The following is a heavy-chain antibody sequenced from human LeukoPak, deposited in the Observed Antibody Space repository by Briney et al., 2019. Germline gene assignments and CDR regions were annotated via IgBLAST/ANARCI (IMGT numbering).Heavy chain of an antibody. CDR3: ARDGSSGSPRHQNYYYGMDV. V-gene: IGHV3-30-3*01. CDR1: GFTFSSYA. CDR2: ISYDGSNK. D-gene: IGHD3-10*01. Sequence: PGRSLRLSCAASGFTFSSYAMHWVRQAPGKGLEWVAVISYDGSNKYYADSVKGRFTISRDNSKNTLYLQMNSLRAEDTAVYYCARDGSSGSPRHQNYYYGMDVWGQGTTVTVSS. J-gene: IGHJ6*02.